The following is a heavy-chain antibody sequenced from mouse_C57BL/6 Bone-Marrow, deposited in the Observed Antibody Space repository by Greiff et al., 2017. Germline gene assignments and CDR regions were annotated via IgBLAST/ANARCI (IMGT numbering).Heavy chain of an antibody. D-gene: IGHD1-1*01. J-gene: IGHJ1*03. V-gene: IGHV3-8*01. CDR1: GYSITSDY. CDR3: ASDYYGSGGYFDV. Sequence: EVKLVESGPGLAKPSQTLSLTCSVTGYSITSDYWNWIRKFPGNKLEYMGYISNSGSTYYNPSLKSRSSIPRDTSKDQYYLQLNSVTTEDTATYYCASDYYGSGGYFDVWGRGTAVTVSA. CDR2: ISNSGST.